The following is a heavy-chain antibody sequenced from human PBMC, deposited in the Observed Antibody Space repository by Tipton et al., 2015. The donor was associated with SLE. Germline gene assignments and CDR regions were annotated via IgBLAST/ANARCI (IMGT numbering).Heavy chain of an antibody. CDR1: GYTFTSYD. CDR2: MNPNRGNT. V-gene: IGHV1-8*01. D-gene: IGHD3-3*01. CDR3: ARGPSWSGYYYYFDY. J-gene: IGHJ4*02. Sequence: QLVQSGAEVKKPGAAVKVSCKASGYTFTSYDINWVRQATGQGLEWMGWMNPNRGNTCYAQKFQGRVTITRNTSISTAYMELSSLRSEETAVYYCARGPSWSGYYYYFDYWGQGTLVTVSS.